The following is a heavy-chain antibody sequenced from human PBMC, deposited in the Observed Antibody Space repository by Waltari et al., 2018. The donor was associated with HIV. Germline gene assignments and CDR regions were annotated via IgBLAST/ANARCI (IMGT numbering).Heavy chain of an antibody. D-gene: IGHD3-10*01. CDR2: INTKTGNP. CDR3: GRGPGRSVDY. V-gene: IGHV7-4-1*02. J-gene: IGHJ4*02. Sequence: QVHLVQSGSESKKPGASVKVSCKASGSTSTNFAMNRVRQAPGQGLEWMGWINTKTGNPTYAQGFTGRFVFSLDTSVTTAYLQISSLKAEDTAVYYCGRGPGRSVDYWGQGTLVTVSS. CDR1: GSTSTNFA.